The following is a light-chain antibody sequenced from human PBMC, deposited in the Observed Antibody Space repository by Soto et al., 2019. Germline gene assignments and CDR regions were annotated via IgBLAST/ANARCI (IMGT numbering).Light chain of an antibody. Sequence: EVVMTQSPATLSVSPGERATLSCRASQFVGRNLAWYQQKPGQSPRLLVYGASTRATGIPASFTGSGSGTEFTLSISNLQSQDVEIYYCQHYYNWPRTFGQGTKVDIK. CDR1: QFVGRN. CDR3: QHYYNWPRT. J-gene: IGKJ1*01. CDR2: GAS. V-gene: IGKV3-15*01.